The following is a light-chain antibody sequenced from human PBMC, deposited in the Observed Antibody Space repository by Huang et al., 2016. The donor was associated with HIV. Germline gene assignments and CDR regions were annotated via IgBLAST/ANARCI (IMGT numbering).Light chain of an antibody. CDR3: QQLSSYPRT. J-gene: IGKJ1*01. CDR2: ASS. Sequence: IQLTQSPSSLSASVGDRVTITCRASQGISSYLAWYQQKPGRAPKLLIYASSTLQSGGPSRCSGSGSGTDFTLTISSLQPEDFATYYCQQLSSYPRTFGQGTKVEIK. V-gene: IGKV1-9*01. CDR1: QGISSY.